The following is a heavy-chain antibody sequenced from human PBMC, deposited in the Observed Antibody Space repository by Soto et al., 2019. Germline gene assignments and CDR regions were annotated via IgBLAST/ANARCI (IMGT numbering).Heavy chain of an antibody. Sequence: QVQLLESGPGLVKPSQTLSLTCTLSGGSINTSNYYWSWIRQHPVKGLEWIGYVYLSGDTYYNPSVESRVLISVDTSANQFSLKLTSVTAADTAVYYCARDPRKTRGWHFDLWGRGTLVTVSS. CDR1: GGSINTSNYY. J-gene: IGHJ2*01. V-gene: IGHV4-31*03. CDR3: ARDPRKTRGWHFDL. D-gene: IGHD3-10*01. CDR2: VYLSGDT.